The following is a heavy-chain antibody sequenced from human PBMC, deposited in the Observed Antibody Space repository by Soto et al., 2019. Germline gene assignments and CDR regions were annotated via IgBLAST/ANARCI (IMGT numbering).Heavy chain of an antibody. Sequence: SETLSLTCTVSGGSISSSSYYWGWIRQPPGKGLEWIGSIYYSGSTYYNPSLKSRVTISVDTSKNQFSMKLSSVTAADTALYYCARQRTYYDFWSGPTKDDYWGQGTLVTVSS. CDR2: IYYSGST. J-gene: IGHJ4*02. CDR3: ARQRTYYDFWSGPTKDDY. CDR1: GGSISSSSYY. V-gene: IGHV4-39*01. D-gene: IGHD3-3*01.